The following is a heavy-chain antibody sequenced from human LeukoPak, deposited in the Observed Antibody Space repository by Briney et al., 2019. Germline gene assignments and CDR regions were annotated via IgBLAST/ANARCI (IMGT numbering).Heavy chain of an antibody. D-gene: IGHD1-20*01. CDR3: ARDLGYNWNDDWFDP. CDR1: GYTFTGYY. V-gene: IGHV1-2*02. J-gene: IGHJ5*02. CDR2: INPNSGGT. Sequence: GASVKVSCKASGYTFTGYYMHWVRQAPGQGLEWMGWINPNSGGTNYAQKFQGRVTMTRDTSISTAYMELSGLRSDDTAVYYCARDLGYNWNDDWFDPWGQGTLVTVSS.